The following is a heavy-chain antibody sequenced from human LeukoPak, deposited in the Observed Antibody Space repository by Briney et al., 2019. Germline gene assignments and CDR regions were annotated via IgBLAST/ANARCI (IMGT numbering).Heavy chain of an antibody. V-gene: IGHV3-23*01. J-gene: IGHJ4*02. CDR1: RFTFSSYA. CDR2: ISASGDST. D-gene: IGHD2-2*01. CDR3: AKVLVPAARDY. Sequence: PGGSLRLSCAASRFTFSSYAMSWVRQAPGKGLEWVSGISASGDSTYYADSVKGRSTISRDNSKNTLYLQMNSLTAEDTAVYYCAKVLVPAARDYWGQGTLVTVSS.